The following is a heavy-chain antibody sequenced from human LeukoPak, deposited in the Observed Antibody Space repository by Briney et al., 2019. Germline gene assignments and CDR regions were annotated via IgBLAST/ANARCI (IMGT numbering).Heavy chain of an antibody. V-gene: IGHV3-48*01. J-gene: IGHJ3*02. CDR1: GFIFSTYS. D-gene: IGHD2-2*01. CDR2: ISSSSSTI. Sequence: GSLRLSCAASGFIFSTYSMNWVRQAPGKGLEWVSYISSSSSTIYYADSVKGRFTISRDNAKNSLYLQMNSLRAEDTAVYYCASSIVVVPAAMSIDAFDIWGQGTMVTVSS. CDR3: ASSIVVVPAAMSIDAFDI.